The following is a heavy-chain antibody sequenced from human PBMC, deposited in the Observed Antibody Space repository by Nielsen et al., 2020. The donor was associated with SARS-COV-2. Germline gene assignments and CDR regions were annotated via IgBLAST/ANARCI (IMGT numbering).Heavy chain of an antibody. V-gene: IGHV3-11*03. CDR1: GFSFRDHY. J-gene: IGHJ5*01. D-gene: IGHD3-16*02. Sequence: GESLKISCAASGFSFRDHYMAWIRQAPGKGLDWVAYISPTALYTNYAGSVQGRFATSRDNANSILYLQMNSLGFEDTAVYYCAKMGVSSLFDSWGHGTLVTVSS. CDR3: AKMGVSSLFDS. CDR2: ISPTALYT.